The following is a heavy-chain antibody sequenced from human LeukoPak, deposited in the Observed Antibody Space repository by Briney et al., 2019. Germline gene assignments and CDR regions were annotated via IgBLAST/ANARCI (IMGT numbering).Heavy chain of an antibody. V-gene: IGHV3-48*01. CDR2: ISSSSSTI. J-gene: IGHJ4*02. Sequence: GGSLRLSCAASGFTFSSYSMNWVRQAPGKGLEWVSYISSSSSTIYYADSVKGRFTISRDNSKNTQFLQMNSLRAEDTAIYYCAKASTFGELNRPFDYWGQGTLVTVSS. CDR1: GFTFSSYS. D-gene: IGHD3-10*01. CDR3: AKASTFGELNRPFDY.